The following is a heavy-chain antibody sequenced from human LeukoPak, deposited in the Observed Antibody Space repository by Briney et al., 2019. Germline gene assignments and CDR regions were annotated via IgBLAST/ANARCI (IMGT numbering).Heavy chain of an antibody. CDR1: GYTFTGYY. D-gene: IGHD3-22*01. CDR3: ARDWFRSSSGYYYDWFDP. J-gene: IGHJ5*02. Sequence: ASVKVSCKASGYTFTGYYMHLVRQAPGQGLEWMGWINPNSGGTNYAQKFQGRVTMTRDTSISTAYMELSRLRSDDTAVYYCARDWFRSSSGYYYDWFDPWGQGTLVTVSS. V-gene: IGHV1-2*02. CDR2: INPNSGGT.